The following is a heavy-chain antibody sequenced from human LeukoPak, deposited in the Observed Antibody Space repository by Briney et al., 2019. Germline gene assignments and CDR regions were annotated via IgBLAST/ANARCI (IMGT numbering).Heavy chain of an antibody. Sequence: GGSLRLSCAASGFTFRSYAMSWVRQAPGKGLEWVSAISGSGGSTYYADSVKGRFTISRDNSKNTLYLQMNSLRAEDTAVYYCANGGVLLWFGDQFGYWGQGTLVTVSS. J-gene: IGHJ4*02. D-gene: IGHD3-10*01. CDR1: GFTFRSYA. CDR3: ANGGVLLWFGDQFGY. V-gene: IGHV3-23*01. CDR2: ISGSGGST.